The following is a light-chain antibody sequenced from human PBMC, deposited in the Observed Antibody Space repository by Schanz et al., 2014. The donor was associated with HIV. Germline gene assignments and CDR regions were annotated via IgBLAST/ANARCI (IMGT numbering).Light chain of an antibody. CDR1: SSDVGGYNY. CDR3: SSYTSSSALGVV. Sequence: QSALTQPASVSGSPGQSITISCTGTSSDVGGYNYVSWYQQHPGKAPKLIIFDVSERPSAVPDRFSGSKSGNTASLTVSGLQPEDEADYYCSSYTSSSALGVVFGGGTKLTVL. V-gene: IGLV2-14*01. J-gene: IGLJ2*01. CDR2: DVS.